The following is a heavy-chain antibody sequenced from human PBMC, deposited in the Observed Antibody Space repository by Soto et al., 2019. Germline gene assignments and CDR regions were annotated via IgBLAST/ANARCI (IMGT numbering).Heavy chain of an antibody. CDR3: ASLRLGGVDDY. J-gene: IGHJ4*02. CDR2: INHSGST. D-gene: IGHD3-16*01. CDR1: GGSFSGYY. Sequence: QVQLQQWGAGLLKPSETLSLTCAVYGGSFSGYYWSWIRQPPGKGLEWIGEINHSGSTNYNPSLKSXXTXSXXTSKNQFSLKLSSVTAADTAVYYCASLRLGGVDDYWGQGTLVTVSS. V-gene: IGHV4-34*01.